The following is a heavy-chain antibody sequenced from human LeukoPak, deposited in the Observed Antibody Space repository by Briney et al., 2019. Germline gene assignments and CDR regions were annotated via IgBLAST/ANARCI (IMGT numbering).Heavy chain of an antibody. Sequence: SETLSLTCAVYGGSFSGYYWSWIRRPPGKGLEWIGEINHSGSTNYNPSLKSRVTISVDTSKNQFSLKLSSVTAADTAVYYCARGRGSGWFDYWGQGTLVTVSS. J-gene: IGHJ4*02. CDR1: GGSFSGYY. CDR2: INHSGST. CDR3: ARGRGSGWFDY. D-gene: IGHD6-19*01. V-gene: IGHV4-34*01.